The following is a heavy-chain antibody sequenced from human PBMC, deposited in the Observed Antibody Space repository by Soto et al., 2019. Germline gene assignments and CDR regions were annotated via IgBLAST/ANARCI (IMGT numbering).Heavy chain of an antibody. V-gene: IGHV4-59*08. Sequence: PSETLSLTCTVSGGSISSYYWSWIRQPPGKGQEWIGYIYYSGSTNYNPYLKSRVTISVDTSKNQFSLKLSSVTAADTAVYYCARHRTIFGVVIIQPSPANNWFDPWGQGTLVTVSS. CDR1: GGSISSYY. D-gene: IGHD3-3*01. CDR3: ARHRTIFGVVIIQPSPANNWFDP. CDR2: IYYSGST. J-gene: IGHJ5*02.